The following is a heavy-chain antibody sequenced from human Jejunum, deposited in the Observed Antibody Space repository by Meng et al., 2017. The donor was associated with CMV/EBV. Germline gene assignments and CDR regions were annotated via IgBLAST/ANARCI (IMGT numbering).Heavy chain of an antibody. V-gene: IGHV3-21*01. CDR2: ISFSTNYI. D-gene: IGHD4-17*01. J-gene: IGHJ3*01. Sequence: TVRGDSLRCVRQGPEKGLEWVSFISFSTNYIYYADSVKGRFTISRDNAKNSLYLQMDSLRAEDTAVYYCARDLYYGDPAAFDLWGQGTMVTVSS. CDR3: ARDLYYGDPAAFDL. CDR1: TVRGDS.